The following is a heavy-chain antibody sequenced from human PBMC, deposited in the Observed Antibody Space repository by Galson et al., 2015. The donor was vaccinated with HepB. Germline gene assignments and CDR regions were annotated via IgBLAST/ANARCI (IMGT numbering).Heavy chain of an antibody. D-gene: IGHD5-12*01. J-gene: IGHJ4*02. CDR3: ARVGSSGYAFDY. CDR2: INAGNGNT. CDR1: GYTFTSYA. Sequence: SVKVSCKASGYTFTSYAMHWVRQAPGQRLEWMGWINAGNGNTKYSQKFQGRVTITRDTSASTAYMELSSLRSEDTAVYYCARVGSSGYAFDYWGQGTLVTVSS. V-gene: IGHV1-3*01.